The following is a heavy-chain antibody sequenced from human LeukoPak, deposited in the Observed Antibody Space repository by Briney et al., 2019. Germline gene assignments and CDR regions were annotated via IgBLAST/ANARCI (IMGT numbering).Heavy chain of an antibody. J-gene: IGHJ4*02. CDR2: ISWNSGSI. Sequence: GRSLRLSCAASGFTFDDYAMHWVRQAPGKGLEWVSGISWNSGSIGYADSVKGRFTISRDNAKNSLYLQMNSLRAEDTAVYYCARGRPAYYFDYWGQGTLVTVSS. CDR1: GFTFDDYA. CDR3: ARGRPAYYFDY. V-gene: IGHV3-9*01.